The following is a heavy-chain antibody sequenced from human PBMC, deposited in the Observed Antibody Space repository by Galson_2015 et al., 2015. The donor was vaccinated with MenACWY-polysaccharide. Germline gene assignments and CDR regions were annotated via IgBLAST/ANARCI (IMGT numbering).Heavy chain of an antibody. CDR1: GFTFSRYG. CDR2: ISDTGGTT. Sequence: SLRLSCAASGFTFSRYGMSWVRQAPGKGLEWASVISDTGGTTYYIDSVKGRFTISRDNSKNMLYMQMNSLRVEDTAVYYCASRGAAHYWGQGTLITVSS. J-gene: IGHJ4*02. V-gene: IGHV3-23*01. D-gene: IGHD6-25*01. CDR3: ASRGAAHY.